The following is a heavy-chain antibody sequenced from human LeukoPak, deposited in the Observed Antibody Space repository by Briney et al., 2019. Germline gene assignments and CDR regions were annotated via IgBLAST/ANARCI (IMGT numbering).Heavy chain of an antibody. CDR1: GFTFSRYW. J-gene: IGHJ4*02. Sequence: GGSLRLSCVASGFTFSRYWMTWVRQAPGKGLEWVANIKEDGSEENYVDSVKGRFTISRDNAKNSLYLQLNSLRVDDTAVHYCARPYTDYAEGGYWGQGTLITVSS. CDR2: IKEDGSEE. CDR3: ARPYTDYAEGGY. V-gene: IGHV3-7*01. D-gene: IGHD5-12*01.